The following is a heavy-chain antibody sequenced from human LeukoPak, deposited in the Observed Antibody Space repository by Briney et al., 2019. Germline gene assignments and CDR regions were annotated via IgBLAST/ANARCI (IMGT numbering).Heavy chain of an antibody. V-gene: IGHV3-30*04. CDR2: ISYDGSNK. CDR3: AKGRKVVVTASFDY. J-gene: IGHJ4*02. Sequence: PGGSLRLSCAASGFTFSSYAMHWVRQAPGKGLEWVTVISYDGSNKYYADSVKGRFTISRDNSKNTLYLQMNSLRAEDTALYYCAKGRKVVVTASFDYWGQGTLVTVSS. D-gene: IGHD2-21*02. CDR1: GFTFSSYA.